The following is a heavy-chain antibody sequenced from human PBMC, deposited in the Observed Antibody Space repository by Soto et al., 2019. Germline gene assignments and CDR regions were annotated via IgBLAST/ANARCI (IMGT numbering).Heavy chain of an antibody. V-gene: IGHV1-46*01. CDR1: GYTFTSYY. CDR2: INPSGGST. J-gene: IGHJ4*02. CDR3: ARGLSSPRRYYDSSGYSHFDY. Sequence: QVQLVQSGAEVKKPGASVKVSCKASGYTFTSYYMHWVRQAPGQGLEWMGIINPSGGSTSYAQKFQGRVTMTRYTSTSTVYMELSSLRSEDTAVYYCARGLSSPRRYYDSSGYSHFDYWGQGTLVTVSS. D-gene: IGHD3-22*01.